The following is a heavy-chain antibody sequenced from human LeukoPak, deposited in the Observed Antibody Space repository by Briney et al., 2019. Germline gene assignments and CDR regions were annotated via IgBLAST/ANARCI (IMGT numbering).Heavy chain of an antibody. Sequence: GGSLRLSCAPSVYSFDRYEMRTVRQAPGKGLEWLSYISDSGTTTDYADSVKGRFTISRDNAKDSLYLQMNGLSVEDTALYYCVRPRLLVGNSLDDWGQGTVVIVSS. CDR3: VRPRLLVGNSLDD. V-gene: IGHV3-48*03. CDR2: ISDSGTTT. D-gene: IGHD4-23*01. J-gene: IGHJ4*02. CDR1: VYSFDRYE.